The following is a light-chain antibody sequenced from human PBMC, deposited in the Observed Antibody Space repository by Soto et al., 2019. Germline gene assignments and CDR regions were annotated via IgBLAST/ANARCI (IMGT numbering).Light chain of an antibody. CDR1: ESINNY. J-gene: IGKJ4*01. V-gene: IGKV1-39*01. CDR2: GAS. Sequence: DIQMTQSPSSLSASVGDTITITCRANESINNYLNWYQQNPGKAPNLLIYGASSLQTGVPSRFSGSGSGTDFTLTISSLQPEDVESYYCQQSYTIARTFGGGTNVEIK. CDR3: QQSYTIART.